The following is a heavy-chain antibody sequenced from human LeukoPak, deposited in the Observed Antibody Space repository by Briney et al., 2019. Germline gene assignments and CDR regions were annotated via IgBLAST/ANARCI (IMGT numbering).Heavy chain of an antibody. V-gene: IGHV3-48*02. J-gene: IGHJ4*02. CDR2: ITASGTAM. CDR3: ASSGSYRFDY. D-gene: IGHD1-26*01. CDR1: GFTFSSYS. Sequence: GGSLRLSCAASGFTFSSYSMNWVRQAPGKGLEWVSHITASGTAMFYADSVKGRFTISRDNAKNSLYLQTNSLRDEDTAVYYCASSGSYRFDYWGQGTLVTVSS.